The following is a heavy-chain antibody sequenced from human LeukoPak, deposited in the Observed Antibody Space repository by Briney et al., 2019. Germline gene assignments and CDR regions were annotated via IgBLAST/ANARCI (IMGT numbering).Heavy chain of an antibody. CDR3: ATPRGIGVVPAAMVPMDV. CDR1: GGSFSGYY. Sequence: PSETLSLTCAVYGGSFSGYYWSWIRQPPGKGLEWIGEINHSGSTNYNPSLKSRVTISVDTSKNQFSLKLSSVTAADTAVYYCATPRGIGVVPAAMVPMDVWGKGTTVTVSS. J-gene: IGHJ6*03. D-gene: IGHD2-2*01. V-gene: IGHV4-34*01. CDR2: INHSGST.